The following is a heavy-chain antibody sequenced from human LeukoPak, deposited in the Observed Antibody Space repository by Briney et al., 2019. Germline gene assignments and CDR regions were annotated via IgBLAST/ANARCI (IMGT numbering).Heavy chain of an antibody. CDR2: IYTGGGT. D-gene: IGHD4/OR15-4a*01. Sequence: GGSLRLSCAVSGFSVRTNFMSWVRQAPGKGLEWVSVIYTGGGTDHADSAKGRFTISRDNSKNTLYLQMNSLRAEDTAVYYCAKIGANVGFWGQGTLVTVSS. CDR1: GFSVRTNF. J-gene: IGHJ4*02. V-gene: IGHV3-53*01. CDR3: AKIGANVGF.